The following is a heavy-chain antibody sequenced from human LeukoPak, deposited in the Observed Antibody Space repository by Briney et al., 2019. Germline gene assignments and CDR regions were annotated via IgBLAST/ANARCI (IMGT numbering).Heavy chain of an antibody. J-gene: IGHJ3*02. D-gene: IGHD7-27*01. CDR3: ARDSGWGRLDAFDI. CDR2: INPGGGNT. CDR1: GYIFSSYY. V-gene: IGHV1-46*01. Sequence: ASVKVSCKASGYIFSSYYIHWVRQAPGQGLEWMAIINPGGGNTNYAQKFQGRVTLTRDTSTSTVYLEVSGLRSDDTAVYYCARDSGWGRLDAFDIWGQGTMVTVSS.